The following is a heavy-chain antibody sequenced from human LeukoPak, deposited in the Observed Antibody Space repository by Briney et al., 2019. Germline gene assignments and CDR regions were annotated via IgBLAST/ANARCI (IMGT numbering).Heavy chain of an antibody. V-gene: IGHV5-51*01. CDR3: ARQHSGGYCSSTSCYTGAFDI. CDR2: IYPGDSDT. Sequence: GESLKISCKGSGYSFTSYWIGWVRQMPGKGLEWMGIIYPGDSDTRYSPSFQGQVTISADKSISTAYLQWSSLKASDTAMYYCARQHSGGYCSSTSCYTGAFDIWGQGTMVTVSS. CDR1: GYSFTSYW. D-gene: IGHD2-2*02. J-gene: IGHJ3*02.